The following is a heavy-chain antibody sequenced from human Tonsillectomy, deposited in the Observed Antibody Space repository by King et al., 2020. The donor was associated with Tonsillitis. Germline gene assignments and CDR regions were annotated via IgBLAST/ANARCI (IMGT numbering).Heavy chain of an antibody. CDR3: AREFYSAPDL. V-gene: IGHV3-11*05. J-gene: IGHJ5*02. CDR2: VSAGSTYT. Sequence: VQLVESGGGLVKPGGSLRLSCAASGFNFNIYYMSWIRQAPGKGLEWVSFVSAGSTYTDYADSVKGRFTISRDDAKNSLYLQMNSLRVEDTAVYFCAREFYSAPDLWGQGTLVTVS. CDR1: GFNFNIYY. D-gene: IGHD4-11*01.